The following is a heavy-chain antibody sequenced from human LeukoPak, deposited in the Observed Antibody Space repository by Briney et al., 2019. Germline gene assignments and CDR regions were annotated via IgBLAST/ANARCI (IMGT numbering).Heavy chain of an antibody. Sequence: SETLSLTCAVSGDSINGHPWSWVRQPPGKGLDYIGFIDPAGYTNYSPSLSTRVTISQDTSTNQFSLNLHSVTAADTAVYYCARLAKCDGNCYSFDFWGQGMLVTVSP. CDR2: IDPAGYT. V-gene: IGHV4-59*11. CDR1: GDSINGHP. D-gene: IGHD2-21*02. J-gene: IGHJ4*02. CDR3: ARLAKCDGNCYSFDF.